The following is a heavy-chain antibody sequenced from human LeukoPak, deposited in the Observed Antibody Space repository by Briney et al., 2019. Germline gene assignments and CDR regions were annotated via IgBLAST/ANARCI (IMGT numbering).Heavy chain of an antibody. D-gene: IGHD6-19*01. V-gene: IGHV4-59*01. CDR3: ARRVVGWSSGRHAAFDI. J-gene: IGHJ3*02. CDR2: IYYSEST. CDR1: GGSISSYY. Sequence: KPSETLSLTCAVSGGSISSYYWSWIRQSPGKGLEWIGYIYYSESTKYNPSLKSRVTISVDTSKNQFSLKLSSVTAADTAVYYCARRVVGWSSGRHAAFDIWGQGTMVTVSS.